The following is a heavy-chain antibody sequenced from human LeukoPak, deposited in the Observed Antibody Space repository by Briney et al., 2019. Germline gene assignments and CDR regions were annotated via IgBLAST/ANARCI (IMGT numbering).Heavy chain of an antibody. CDR1: GFTFSSYA. CDR2: ISYDGSNK. V-gene: IGHV3-30*04. J-gene: IGHJ4*02. Sequence: PGRSLRLSCAASGFTFSSYAMHWVRQAPGKGLEWVAVISYDGSNKYYADSVKGRFTISRDNSKNTLYLQMNSLRAEDTAVYYCARGVVRALFDYWGQGTLVTVSS. CDR3: ARGVVRALFDY. D-gene: IGHD3-10*01.